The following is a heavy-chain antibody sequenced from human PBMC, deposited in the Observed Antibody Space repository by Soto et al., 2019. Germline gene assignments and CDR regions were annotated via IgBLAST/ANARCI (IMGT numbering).Heavy chain of an antibody. V-gene: IGHV3-23*01. Sequence: GGSLRLSCEVSGFTFSSVAMNWVRQAPGKGLEWVSGISSGGRFTYYADSVKGRFTISRDDSKNTLYLQMISVRAEDTAVYFCAKSGPTNFFDYWGQGTLVTVSS. CDR3: AKSGPTNFFDY. CDR1: GFTFSSVA. J-gene: IGHJ4*02. CDR2: ISSGGRFT. D-gene: IGHD1-26*01.